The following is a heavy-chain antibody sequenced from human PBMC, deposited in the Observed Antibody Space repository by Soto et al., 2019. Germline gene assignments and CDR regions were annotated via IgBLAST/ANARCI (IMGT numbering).Heavy chain of an antibody. Sequence: SETLSLTCAVYGGSFSAYYWSWIRQPPGKGLEWIGEINHSGSTNYNPSLKSRVTISVDTSKNQFSLKLSSVTAADTAVYYCARGFVGRYVHWGQGTLVTVSS. V-gene: IGHV4-34*01. CDR1: GGSFSAYY. CDR2: INHSGST. J-gene: IGHJ4*02. CDR3: ARGFVGRYVH. D-gene: IGHD2-21*01.